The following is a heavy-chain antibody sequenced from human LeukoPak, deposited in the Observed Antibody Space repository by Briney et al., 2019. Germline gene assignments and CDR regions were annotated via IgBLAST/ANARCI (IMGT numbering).Heavy chain of an antibody. D-gene: IGHD6-6*01. CDR2: INPSGGST. Sequence: ASVKVSCKASGYTFTSYYMHWVRQAPGQGLEWMGIINPSGGSTSYAQMFQGRVTMTRDMSTNTVYMELSSLRSEDTAVYYCAGAAAARPDYFDYWGQGTLVTVSS. CDR3: AGAAAARPDYFDY. CDR1: GYTFTSYY. V-gene: IGHV1-46*01. J-gene: IGHJ4*02.